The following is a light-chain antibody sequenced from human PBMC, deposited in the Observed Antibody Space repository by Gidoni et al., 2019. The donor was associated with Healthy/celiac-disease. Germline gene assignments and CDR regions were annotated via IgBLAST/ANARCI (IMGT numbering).Light chain of an antibody. CDR1: SSDVGGYNY. CDR3: CSYAGSSSV. Sequence: QSALTQPRSVSGSPGQSVTISCTATSSDVGGYNYVSWYQQHPGKAPKLMIYDVSKRPSGVPDRFSGSKSGNTASLTISGLQAEDEADYYCCSYAGSSSVFGGGTKLTVL. CDR2: DVS. J-gene: IGLJ2*01. V-gene: IGLV2-11*01.